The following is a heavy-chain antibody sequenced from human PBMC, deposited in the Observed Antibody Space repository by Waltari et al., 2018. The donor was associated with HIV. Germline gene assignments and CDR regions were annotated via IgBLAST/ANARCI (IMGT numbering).Heavy chain of an antibody. V-gene: IGHV1-2*02. CDR3: ARDRSIVSRHYDNAVSPYFDS. CDR2: INPSRVGT. J-gene: IGHJ4*02. D-gene: IGHD2-21*01. CDR1: GKTFTSNY. Sequence: QVQLVQSGAAARKPGATVRVSCKAYGKTFTSNYHHWVRQAPVQELEWMGWINPSRVGTEDAQACQGRATRTRDTSRNTADMGLSGLTSDDTAVDVCARDRSIVSRHYDNAVSPYFDSWGQGTLVTGAS.